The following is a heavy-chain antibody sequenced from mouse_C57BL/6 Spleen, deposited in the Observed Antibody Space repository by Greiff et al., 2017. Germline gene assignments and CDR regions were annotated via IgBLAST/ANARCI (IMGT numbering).Heavy chain of an antibody. Sequence: VQLQQSGPELVKPGASVKISCKASGYAFSSSWMNWVKQRPGKGLEWIGRIYPGDGDTNYNGKFKGKATLTADKSSSTAYMQLSSLTSEDSAVYFCARSLITTPLDYWGKGTTLTVSS. D-gene: IGHD1-1*01. V-gene: IGHV1-82*01. CDR2: IYPGDGDT. J-gene: IGHJ2*01. CDR1: GYAFSSSW. CDR3: ARSLITTPLDY.